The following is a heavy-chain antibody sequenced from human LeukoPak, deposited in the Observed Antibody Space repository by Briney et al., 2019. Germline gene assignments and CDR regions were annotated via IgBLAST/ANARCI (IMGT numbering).Heavy chain of an antibody. Sequence: SVKVSCKASGGTFSSYAISWVRQAPGQGLEWMGGIIPIFGTANYAQKLQGRVTITTGESTSTAYMELSSLRSEDTAVYYCARESPSSIAVAGTYFDYWGQGTLVTVSS. J-gene: IGHJ4*02. CDR3: ARESPSSIAVAGTYFDY. CDR2: IIPIFGTA. CDR1: GGTFSSYA. V-gene: IGHV1-69*05. D-gene: IGHD6-19*01.